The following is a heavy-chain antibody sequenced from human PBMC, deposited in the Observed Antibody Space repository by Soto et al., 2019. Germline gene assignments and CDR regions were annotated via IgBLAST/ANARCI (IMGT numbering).Heavy chain of an antibody. V-gene: IGHV3-9*01. CDR3: AVGAARPQFDY. CDR2: ISWNSGSI. D-gene: IGHD6-6*01. Sequence: GGSLRLSCAASGFTFDDYAMHWVRQAPGKGLEWVSGISWNSGSIGYADSVKGRFTISRDNAKNSLYLQMNSLRAEDTALYYCAVGAARPQFDYWGQGTLVTVSS. J-gene: IGHJ4*02. CDR1: GFTFDDYA.